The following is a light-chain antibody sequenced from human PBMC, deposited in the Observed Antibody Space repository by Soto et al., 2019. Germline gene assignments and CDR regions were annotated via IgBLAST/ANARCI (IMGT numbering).Light chain of an antibody. CDR1: QSVSSSY. V-gene: IGKV3-20*01. CDR2: GAS. J-gene: IGKJ3*01. Sequence: EIVLTQSPGTLSVSPGERATLSCRASQSVSSSYLAWYQQKPGQAPRLLIYGASSLATGIPDRFSGSGSGTDFTLTISRLEPDDFAMYYCQQYGSSSFTFGPGTKVDIK. CDR3: QQYGSSSFT.